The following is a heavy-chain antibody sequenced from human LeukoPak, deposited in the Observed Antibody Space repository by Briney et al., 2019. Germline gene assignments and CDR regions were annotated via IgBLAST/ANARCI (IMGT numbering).Heavy chain of an antibody. CDR1: GFTVSANY. Sequence: AGGSLRLSCAASGFTVSANYMSWVRQAPGKGLEWVSVLYSGGSTYYADSVKGRFTISRDNSKSTPHLQMNSLRAEDTAVYYCASRLDYYDSSGYYRGYFDYWGQGTLVTVSS. V-gene: IGHV3-53*01. CDR2: LYSGGST. D-gene: IGHD3-22*01. J-gene: IGHJ4*02. CDR3: ASRLDYYDSSGYYRGYFDY.